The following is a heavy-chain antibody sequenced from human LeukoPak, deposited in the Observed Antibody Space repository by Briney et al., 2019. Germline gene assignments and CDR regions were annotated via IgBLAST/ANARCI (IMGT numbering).Heavy chain of an antibody. D-gene: IGHD5-12*01. Sequence: PGGSLRLSCAASGFTFGSYAMGWVRRAPEKGLEWVSAISSSGASKYYADSVKGRFTISRDNAKNSLYLQMNSLRAEDTAVYYCARESGGYAVDYWGQGTLVTVSS. CDR1: GFTFGSYA. V-gene: IGHV3-23*01. CDR3: ARESGGYAVDY. CDR2: ISSSGASK. J-gene: IGHJ4*02.